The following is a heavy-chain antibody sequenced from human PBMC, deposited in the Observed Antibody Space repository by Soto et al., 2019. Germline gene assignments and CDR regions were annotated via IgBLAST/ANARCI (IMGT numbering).Heavy chain of an antibody. CDR3: ARDRDGSGQTYYGMDV. V-gene: IGHV1-2*04. Sequence: GASVKVSCKASGYTFTGYYMHWVRQAPGQGLEWMGWINPNSGGTNYAQKFQGWVTMTRDTSISTAYMELSRLRSDDTAVYYCARDRDGSGQTYYGMDVWGQGTTVTVSS. CDR1: GYTFTGYY. CDR2: INPNSGGT. D-gene: IGHD6-19*01. J-gene: IGHJ6*02.